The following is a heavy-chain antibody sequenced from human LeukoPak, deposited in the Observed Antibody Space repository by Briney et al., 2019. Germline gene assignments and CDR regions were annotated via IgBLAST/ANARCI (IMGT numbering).Heavy chain of an antibody. CDR3: ARGEGSSFWFDP. Sequence: SETLSLTCTVSGGSISSSSYFWGWIRQPPGKGLEWIGSMYYSGSTYYNPSLKSRVTISVDTSKNQFSLKLSSVTAADTAVYYCARGEGSSFWFDPWGQGTLVTVSS. CDR1: GGSISSSSYF. J-gene: IGHJ5*02. V-gene: IGHV4-39*07. D-gene: IGHD6-6*01. CDR2: MYYSGST.